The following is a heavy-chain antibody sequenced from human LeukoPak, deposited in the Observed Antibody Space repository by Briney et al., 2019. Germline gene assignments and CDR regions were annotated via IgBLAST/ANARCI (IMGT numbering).Heavy chain of an antibody. D-gene: IGHD3-9*01. CDR1: GGSISSYY. Sequence: PSETLSLTCTVSGGSISSYYWSWIRQPPGKGLEWIGYIYYSGSTNYNPPLKSRVTISVDTSKNQSSLKLSSVTAADTAVYYCAREYDILTGFASQGAFDIWGQGTMVTVSS. J-gene: IGHJ3*02. CDR3: AREYDILTGFASQGAFDI. CDR2: IYYSGST. V-gene: IGHV4-59*01.